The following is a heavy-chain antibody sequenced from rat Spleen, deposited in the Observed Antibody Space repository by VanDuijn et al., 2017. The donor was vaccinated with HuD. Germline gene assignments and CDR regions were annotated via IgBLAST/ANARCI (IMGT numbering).Heavy chain of an antibody. V-gene: IGHV5-20*01. J-gene: IGHJ1*01. Sequence: EVQLVESDGGLVQPGRSLKLSCAASGFTFSDYYMAWVRQAPTKGLEWVATVIYDGSTTYYRDSVKGRFTISRDNANSTLYLQMDSLRSEDTATYYCTTVVGDSYWYFDFWGPGTMVTVSS. CDR3: TTVVGDSYWYFDF. CDR1: GFTFSDYY. CDR2: VIYDGSTT. D-gene: IGHD4-2*01.